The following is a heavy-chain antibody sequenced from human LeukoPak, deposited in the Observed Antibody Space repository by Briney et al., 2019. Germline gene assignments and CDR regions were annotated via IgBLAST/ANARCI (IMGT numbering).Heavy chain of an antibody. D-gene: IGHD5-12*01. CDR1: GFTFSSYV. CDR2: ISYDGSNK. Sequence: PGGSLRLSCTASGFTFSSYVMRWVRQAPGKGLEWVAAISYDGSNKYYADSVKGRFTISRDNSKNTLYLQMSSLRAEDTAVYYCARWGVSGYDDYFDYWGQGTLVTVSS. CDR3: ARWGVSGYDDYFDY. J-gene: IGHJ4*02. V-gene: IGHV3-30*14.